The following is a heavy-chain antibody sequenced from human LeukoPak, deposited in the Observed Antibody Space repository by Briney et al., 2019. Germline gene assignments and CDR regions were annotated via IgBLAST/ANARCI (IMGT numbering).Heavy chain of an antibody. CDR3: ARSRYEFEWLHHDGFDI. D-gene: IGHD3-3*01. CDR2: INHSGST. J-gene: IGHJ3*02. V-gene: IGHV4-34*01. Sequence: SETLSLTCAVYGGSFSGYYWSWIRQPPGKGLEWIGEINHSGSTYYNPSLKSRVTISVDTSKNQFSLKLSSVTAADTAVYYCARSRYEFEWLHHDGFDIWGQGTMVTVSS. CDR1: GGSFSGYY.